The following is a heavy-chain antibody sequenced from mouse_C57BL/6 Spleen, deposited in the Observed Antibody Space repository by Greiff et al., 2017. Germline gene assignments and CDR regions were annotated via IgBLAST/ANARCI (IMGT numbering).Heavy chain of an antibody. D-gene: IGHD3-2*02. V-gene: IGHV1-82*01. Sequence: VKVVESGPELVKPGASVKISCKASGYAFSSSWMNWVKQRPGKGLEWIGRIYPGDGDTNYNGKIKGKATLTADKSSSTAYMQLSSLTSEDSAVYFCARGGAQATWFAYWGQGTLVTVSA. CDR1: GYAFSSSW. CDR2: IYPGDGDT. CDR3: ARGGAQATWFAY. J-gene: IGHJ3*01.